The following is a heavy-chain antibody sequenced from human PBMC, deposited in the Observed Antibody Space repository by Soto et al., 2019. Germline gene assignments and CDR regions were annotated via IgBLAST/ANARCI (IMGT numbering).Heavy chain of an antibody. J-gene: IGHJ4*02. V-gene: IGHV3-30*03. CDR2: ISFDGDTQ. CDR1: GFTFSNSG. Sequence: QVQLVESGGIVVQPGRSLRLSCAASGFTFSNSGMHWVRQAPGKGLEWVAVISFDGDTQFYADSVKGRFSISRDNSKNRLYLDMNSLRADDAAVYYCPGQIASGHWGQGTLVTVSS. D-gene: IGHD2-8*02. CDR3: PGQIASGH.